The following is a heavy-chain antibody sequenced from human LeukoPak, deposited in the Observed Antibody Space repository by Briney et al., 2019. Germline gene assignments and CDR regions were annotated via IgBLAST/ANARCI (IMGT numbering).Heavy chain of an antibody. V-gene: IGHV4-4*02. J-gene: IGHJ4*02. D-gene: IGHD3-10*01. Sequence: SGTLSLTCAVFDDSIYSNKWWSWVRQPPGKGLEWIGEISQTGTTYYDPSLKSRTTISIDRSKNQFSLKLSSVTAADTAVYYCARVGDDYYGSGSYYNPLDYWGQGTLVTVSS. CDR2: ISQTGTT. CDR1: DDSIYSNKW. CDR3: ARVGDDYYGSGSYYNPLDY.